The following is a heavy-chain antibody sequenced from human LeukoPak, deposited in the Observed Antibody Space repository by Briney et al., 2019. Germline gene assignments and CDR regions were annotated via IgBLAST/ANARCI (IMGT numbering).Heavy chain of an antibody. Sequence: SETLSLTCTVSGGSISSSSYYWGWIRQPPGKGLEWIGSIYYSGSTYYNPSLKSRVTISVDTSKNQFSLKLSSVTAADTAVYYCARFGGGYYYDSSGSHDAFDIWGQGTMVTVS. CDR1: GGSISSSSYY. CDR2: IYYSGST. D-gene: IGHD3-22*01. V-gene: IGHV4-39*07. J-gene: IGHJ3*02. CDR3: ARFGGGYYYDSSGSHDAFDI.